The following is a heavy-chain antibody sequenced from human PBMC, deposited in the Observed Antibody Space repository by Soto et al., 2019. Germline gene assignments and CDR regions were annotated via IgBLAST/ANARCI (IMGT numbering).Heavy chain of an antibody. Sequence: SVKVTCKASGYTFTSYCSSWVRQAPGQGLEWMGWISAYNGNTSYAQKHQGRVTMTTDTSTSTAYMELSSLRSEDTAVYYCARVAKAYSGYEIDYWGQGTLVTVSS. D-gene: IGHD5-12*01. V-gene: IGHV1-18*01. CDR1: GYTFTSYC. J-gene: IGHJ4*02. CDR3: ARVAKAYSGYEIDY. CDR2: ISAYNGNT.